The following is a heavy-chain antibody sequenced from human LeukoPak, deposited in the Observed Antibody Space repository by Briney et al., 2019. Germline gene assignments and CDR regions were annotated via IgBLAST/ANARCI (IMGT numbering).Heavy chain of an antibody. Sequence: PSETLSLXCTVSGGSISSSSYYWGWISQPPGKGLEWIGSIYYSGSTYYNPSLKSRVTISVDTSKNQFSLKLSSVTAADTAVYYCARMGRPYDYWGQGTLVTVSS. CDR2: IYYSGST. D-gene: IGHD2-15*01. V-gene: IGHV4-39*01. J-gene: IGHJ4*02. CDR1: GGSISSSSYY. CDR3: ARMGRPYDY.